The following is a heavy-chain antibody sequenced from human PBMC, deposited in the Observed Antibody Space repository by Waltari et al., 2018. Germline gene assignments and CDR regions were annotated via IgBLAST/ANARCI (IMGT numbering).Heavy chain of an antibody. J-gene: IGHJ6*02. CDR2: SIRSFGKA. CDR3: VVVTANYYYGMDV. CDR1: GGTFSSYA. D-gene: IGHD2-21*02. V-gene: IGHV1-69*01. Sequence: QVQLVQSGAEVKKPGSSVKVSCKASGGTFSSYAISWVRQAPGQGLEWMGGSIRSFGKANYAQKFQGRVTITADESTSTAYMERSSLRSEDTAVYYWVVVTANYYYGMDVWGQGTTVTVSS.